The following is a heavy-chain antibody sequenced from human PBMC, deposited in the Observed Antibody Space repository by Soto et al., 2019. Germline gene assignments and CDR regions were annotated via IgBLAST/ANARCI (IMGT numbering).Heavy chain of an antibody. CDR2: IYYSGGT. J-gene: IGHJ6*02. CDR1: GDTISSGDYY. Sequence: KPSETLSLTCTVSGDTISSGDYYWSWKRKPPGKGLEWIGYIYYSGGTYYNPSLKSRVTISVDTSKNQFSLKLSSVTAADTAVYYCASRWGSSWYAPGMDVWGQGTTVTVSS. V-gene: IGHV4-39*01. CDR3: ASRWGSSWYAPGMDV. D-gene: IGHD6-13*01.